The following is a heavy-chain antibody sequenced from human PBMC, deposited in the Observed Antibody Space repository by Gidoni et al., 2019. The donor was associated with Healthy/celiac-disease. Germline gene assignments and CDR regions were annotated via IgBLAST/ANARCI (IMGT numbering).Heavy chain of an antibody. D-gene: IGHD3-22*01. J-gene: IGHJ5*02. CDR1: GFTFRYDW. CDR3: TTDHPYYYDSVLA. Sequence: EVQLVESRGGLVMPGGSLGLSCAASGFTFRYDWMSWVRQAPGKGLEWVGRIKSKSGGGTTEYAAPVKGRITISRDDSKDTLYLQMNSLKTEDTAVYYCTTDHPYYYDSVLAWGQGTLVTVSS. CDR2: IKSKSGGGTT. V-gene: IGHV3-15*01.